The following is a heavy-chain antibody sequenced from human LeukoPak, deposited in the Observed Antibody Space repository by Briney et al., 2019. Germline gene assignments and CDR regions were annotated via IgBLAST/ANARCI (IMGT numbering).Heavy chain of an antibody. CDR3: VRDSGSSEYYFDY. CDR2: ISSDGSST. Sequence: GGSLRLSCAASGFTFGSYWMHWVRQAPGKGLVWVSRISSDGSSTSYADFVKGRFTISRDNAKNTLYLQMNSLRAEDTAVYYCVRDSGSSEYYFDYWGQGTLVTVSS. D-gene: IGHD1-26*01. J-gene: IGHJ4*02. V-gene: IGHV3-74*01. CDR1: GFTFGSYW.